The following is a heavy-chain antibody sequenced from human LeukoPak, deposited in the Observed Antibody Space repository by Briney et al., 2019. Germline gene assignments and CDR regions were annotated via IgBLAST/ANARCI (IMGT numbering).Heavy chain of an antibody. CDR1: GYTFTGYY. Sequence: GASVKVSCKASGYTFTGYYMHWVRQAPGQGLEWKGWINPNSGGTNYAQKFQGRVTMTRDTSISTAYMELSRLRSDDTAVYYCARDGDSGSYYWFDPWGQGTLVTVSS. CDR3: ARDGDSGSYYWFDP. V-gene: IGHV1-2*02. CDR2: INPNSGGT. J-gene: IGHJ5*02. D-gene: IGHD1-26*01.